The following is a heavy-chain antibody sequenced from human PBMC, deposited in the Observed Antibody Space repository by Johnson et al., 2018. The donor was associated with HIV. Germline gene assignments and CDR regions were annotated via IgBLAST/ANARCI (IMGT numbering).Heavy chain of an antibody. CDR2: ISWNSDNI. Sequence: LLVESGGGVVQPGRSLRLSCAPSGFTFDDYAMHWVRQAPGKGLEWVSGISWNSDNIAYADSVRGRFTIARDNAKNSLHLQMNSLRAEDTAFYYCAKARVRYSSDVDALDIWGQGTMVTVSS. J-gene: IGHJ3*02. CDR1: GFTFDDYA. D-gene: IGHD6-19*01. CDR3: AKARVRYSSDVDALDI. V-gene: IGHV3-9*01.